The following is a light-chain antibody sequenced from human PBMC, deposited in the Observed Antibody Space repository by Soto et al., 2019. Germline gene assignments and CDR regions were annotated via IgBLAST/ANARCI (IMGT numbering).Light chain of an antibody. CDR3: SSYTSSSTLAV. CDR1: SSDVGGYNY. Sequence: QSVLTQPASGSGSPGQSITISCTGTSSDVGGYNYVSWYQQHPGKAPKLMIYDVSNRPSGVSNRFSGSKSGNTASLTISGLQAEDEADYYCSSYTSSSTLAVFGTGTKVTVL. CDR2: DVS. V-gene: IGLV2-14*01. J-gene: IGLJ1*01.